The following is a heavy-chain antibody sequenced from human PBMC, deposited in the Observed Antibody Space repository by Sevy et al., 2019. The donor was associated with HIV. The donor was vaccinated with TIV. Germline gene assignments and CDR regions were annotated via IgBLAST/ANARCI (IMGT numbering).Heavy chain of an antibody. J-gene: IGHJ6*02. CDR1: GGSISSYY. V-gene: IGHV4-59*01. CDR2: IYYSGST. CDR3: ARVSGSGWPSPYYYYGMDV. D-gene: IGHD6-19*01. Sequence: SETLSLTCTVSGGSISSYYWSWIRQPPGKGLEWIGYIYYSGSTNYNPSLKSRVTISVDTSKNQLSLKLSSVTAADTAVYYCARVSGSGWPSPYYYYGMDVWGQGTTVTVSS.